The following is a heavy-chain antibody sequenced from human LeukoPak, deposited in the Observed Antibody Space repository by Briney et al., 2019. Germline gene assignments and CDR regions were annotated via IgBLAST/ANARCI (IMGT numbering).Heavy chain of an antibody. D-gene: IGHD3-3*01. J-gene: IGHJ4*02. CDR2: INPNSGGT. V-gene: IGHV1-2*04. CDR3: ARGFFPAYYFAY. CDR1: GYTFTGYY. Sequence: GASVKVSCKASGYTFTGYYMHWVRQAPGQGLEWMGWINPNSGGTNYAQKFQGWVTMTRDTSISTAYMELSRLRSDDTAVYYCARGFFPAYYFAYWRQGTLVTVSS.